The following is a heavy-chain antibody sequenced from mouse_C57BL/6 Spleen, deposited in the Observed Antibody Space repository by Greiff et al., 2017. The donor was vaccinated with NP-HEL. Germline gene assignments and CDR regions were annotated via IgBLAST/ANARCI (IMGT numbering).Heavy chain of an antibody. V-gene: IGHV2-2*01. Sequence: QVQLQQSGPGLVQPSQSLSITCTVSGFSLTSYGVHWVRQSPGKGLEWLGVIWSGGSTDYNAAFISRLSISKDNSKSQVFFKMNSLQADDTAIYYCARNRGSSLFAYWGQGTLVTVSA. CDR1: GFSLTSYG. D-gene: IGHD1-1*01. CDR3: ARNRGSSLFAY. CDR2: IWSGGST. J-gene: IGHJ3*01.